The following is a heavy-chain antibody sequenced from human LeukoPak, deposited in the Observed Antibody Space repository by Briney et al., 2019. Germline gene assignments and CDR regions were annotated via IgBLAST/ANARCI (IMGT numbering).Heavy chain of an antibody. CDR2: IYPGDSDT. V-gene: IGHV5-51*01. Sequence: GESLKISXKASGYSFTSYWIGWVRQMPGKGLEWMGIIYPGDSDTIYSPSFQGQVTISADKSISTAYLQWSSLKASDTAMYYCARRYCSSTSCYYFDDWGQRSLVTVSS. J-gene: IGHJ4*02. CDR1: GYSFTSYW. D-gene: IGHD2-2*01. CDR3: ARRYCSSTSCYYFDD.